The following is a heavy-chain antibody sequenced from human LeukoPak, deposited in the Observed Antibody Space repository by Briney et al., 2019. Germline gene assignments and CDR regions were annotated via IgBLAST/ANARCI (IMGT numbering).Heavy chain of an antibody. V-gene: IGHV1-46*01. CDR2: INPSGGST. CDR1: GYTFTSYY. J-gene: IGHJ4*02. CDR3: ARDTTGTTGTTGECDY. Sequence: ASVKVSCKASGYTFTSYYMHWVRQAPGQGLEWMGIINPSGGSTSYAQKFQGRVTMTRDTSTSTVYMELSSLRSEDTAVYYCARDTTGTTGTTGECDYWGQGTLVTVSS. D-gene: IGHD1-1*01.